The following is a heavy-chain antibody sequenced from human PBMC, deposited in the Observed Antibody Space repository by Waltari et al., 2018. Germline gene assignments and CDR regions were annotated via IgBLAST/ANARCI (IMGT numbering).Heavy chain of an antibody. CDR1: GFTFSRYW. V-gene: IGHV3-74*03. J-gene: IGHJ4*02. CDR2: IERDESRT. CDR3: VRDEPGDELDY. D-gene: IGHD7-27*01. Sequence: VQLVESGGALVQPGGSLRLSCATSGFTFSRYWMHWVRQAPGKGLMWVSHIERDESRTTYADSVKGRFTISRDNAKNTVYLQMNSLRDEDTAVYYCVRDEPGDELDYWGQGTLVTVSS.